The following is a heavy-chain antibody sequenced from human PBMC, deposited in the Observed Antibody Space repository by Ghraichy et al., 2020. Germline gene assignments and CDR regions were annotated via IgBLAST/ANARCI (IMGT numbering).Heavy chain of an antibody. J-gene: IGHJ5*02. V-gene: IGHV4-4*09. Sequence: TLSLTCTVSGGSISSYYWSWIRQPPGKGLEWIGYIYTSGSTNYNPSLKSRVTISVDTSKNQFSLKLSSVTAADTAVYYCARQSRLYSSGPPHWFDPWGQGTLVTVSS. D-gene: IGHD6-19*01. CDR1: GGSISSYY. CDR3: ARQSRLYSSGPPHWFDP. CDR2: IYTSGST.